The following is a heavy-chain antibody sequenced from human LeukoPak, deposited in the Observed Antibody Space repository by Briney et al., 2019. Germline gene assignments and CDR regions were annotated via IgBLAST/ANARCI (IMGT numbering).Heavy chain of an antibody. CDR3: ARGHGFWFDP. Sequence: PGRSLKLSCAASGFMFSSYAMHWVRQAPGKGLEWVAVISRDESRAYYADSVKGRFIISRENSKNTMYLQMNSLRPVDTAVYYCARGHGFWFDPWGQGTLVTVSS. CDR1: GFMFSSYA. J-gene: IGHJ5*02. V-gene: IGHV3-30*04. CDR2: ISRDESRA.